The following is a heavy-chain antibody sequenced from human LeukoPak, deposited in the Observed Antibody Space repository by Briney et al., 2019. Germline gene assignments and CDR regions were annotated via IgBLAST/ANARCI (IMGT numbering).Heavy chain of an antibody. J-gene: IGHJ4*02. V-gene: IGHV1-8*01. CDR3: ARDPFYSGSYLPDN. D-gene: IGHD1-26*01. Sequence: ASVKVSCKASGYTFSSHDINWVRQATGQGLEWMGWMNPNSGNTGYAQKFQGRVTMTRDTSISTAYMELSSLRSEDTAVYYCARDPFYSGSYLPDNWGQGSLVTVSS. CDR2: MNPNSGNT. CDR1: GYTFSSHD.